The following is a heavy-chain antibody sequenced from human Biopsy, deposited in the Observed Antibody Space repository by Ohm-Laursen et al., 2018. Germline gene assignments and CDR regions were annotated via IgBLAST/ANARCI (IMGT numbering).Heavy chain of an antibody. J-gene: IGHJ4*02. Sequence: SLRLSCAASGFTLNKHVMHWVRQAPGKGPEWVAVICFDETNKHYADSVKGRFTISRDNSKNMLYLQMNTLRDADTAVYYCARDPRDTALGIFDYWGLGTLVTVSS. CDR1: GFTLNKHV. D-gene: IGHD5-18*01. CDR2: ICFDETNK. CDR3: ARDPRDTALGIFDY. V-gene: IGHV3-33*01.